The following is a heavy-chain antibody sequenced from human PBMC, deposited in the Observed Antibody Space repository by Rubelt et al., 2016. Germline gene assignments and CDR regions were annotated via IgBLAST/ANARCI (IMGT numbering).Heavy chain of an antibody. CDR1: GGSIKNNNF. CDR2: IRRKTYGGAT. D-gene: IGHD3-22*01. Sequence: LQLQESGPGLVRPSETLSLTCTVSGGSIKNNNFYWGWIRQPPGKGLEWVGFIRRKTYGGATEYAASVRGRFTISRNDSRRPAYLQMNSLKTEDTAIYYCSRDTSYYYDSRGLGEPWGQGTLVTVSS. V-gene: IGHV3-49*02. CDR3: SRDTSYYYDSRGLGEP. J-gene: IGHJ5*02.